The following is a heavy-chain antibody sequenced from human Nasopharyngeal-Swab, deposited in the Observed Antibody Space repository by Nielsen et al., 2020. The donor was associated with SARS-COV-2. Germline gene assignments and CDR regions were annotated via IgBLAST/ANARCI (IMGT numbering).Heavy chain of an antibody. V-gene: IGHV3-30*02. CDR1: GFTFSSYG. D-gene: IGHD5-12*01. CDR2: IRYDGSNK. CDR3: ATGPGAVATFGWFDP. J-gene: IGHJ5*02. Sequence: GESLKISCAASGFTFSSYGMHWVRQAPGKGLEWVAFIRYDGSNKYYADSVKGRFTISRDNSKNTLYLQMNSLRAEDTAVYYCATGPGAVATFGWFDPWGQGTLVTVSS.